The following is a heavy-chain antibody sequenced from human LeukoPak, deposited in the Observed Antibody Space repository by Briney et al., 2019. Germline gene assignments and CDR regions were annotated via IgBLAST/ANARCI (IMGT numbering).Heavy chain of an antibody. CDR1: GFTFSSYA. D-gene: IGHD2-2*01. V-gene: IGHV3-23*01. Sequence: GGSLRLSCAASGFTFSSYAMSWVRQAPGKGLEWVSAISGSGGSTYYADSVRGRFTISRDNSKNTLYLQMNSLRAEDTAVYYCAKRGAGSSTIRWFDPWGQGTLVTVSS. J-gene: IGHJ5*02. CDR3: AKRGAGSSTIRWFDP. CDR2: ISGSGGST.